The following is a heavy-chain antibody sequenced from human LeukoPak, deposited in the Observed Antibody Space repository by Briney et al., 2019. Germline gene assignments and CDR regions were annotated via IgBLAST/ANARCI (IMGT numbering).Heavy chain of an antibody. Sequence: SETLSLTCTVSGGSMSSYYWTWIRQPPGKGLEWVGRIYYSGSTNYNPSLKSRVTISVDTSKNHFSLKLTSVTAADTAVYYCARVTGPHAFDIWGQGTMVTVSS. D-gene: IGHD3-9*01. CDR3: ARVTGPHAFDI. CDR1: GGSMSSYY. J-gene: IGHJ3*02. V-gene: IGHV4-59*01. CDR2: IYYSGST.